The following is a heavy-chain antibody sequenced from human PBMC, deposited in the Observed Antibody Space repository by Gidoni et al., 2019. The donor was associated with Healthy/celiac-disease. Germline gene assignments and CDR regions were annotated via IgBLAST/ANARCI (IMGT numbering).Heavy chain of an antibody. CDR1: GIPVSSYS. D-gene: IGHD1-26*01. CDR2: ISSSSSTI. Sequence: VQLVESAGGLVPPGESLRLSCAPSGIPVSSYSMNWFRPAPGKGLEWVSYISSSSSTIYYAYSVEGRFTISRDNAKKSQILQMISRRGEETAVYDCASSIEGATAADYWGQGTLVTVSS. CDR3: ASSIEGATAADY. J-gene: IGHJ4*02. V-gene: IGHV3-48*01.